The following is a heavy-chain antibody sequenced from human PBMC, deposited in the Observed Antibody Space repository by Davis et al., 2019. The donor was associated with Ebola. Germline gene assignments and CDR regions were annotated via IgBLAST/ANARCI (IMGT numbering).Heavy chain of an antibody. CDR1: GYSISSGYY. CDR3: ATQLGY. V-gene: IGHV3-21*01. CDR2: ISSSSSYI. D-gene: IGHD1-1*01. J-gene: IGHJ4*02. Sequence: PSETLSLTCTVSGYSISSGYYWGWIRQPPGKGLEWVSSISSSSSYIYYADSVKGRFTISRDNAKNSLYLQMNSLRAEDTAVYYCATQLGYWGQGTLVTVSS.